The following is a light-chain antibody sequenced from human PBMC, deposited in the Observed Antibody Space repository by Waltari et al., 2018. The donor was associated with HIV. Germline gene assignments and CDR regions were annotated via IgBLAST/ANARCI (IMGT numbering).Light chain of an antibody. CDR3: QQYGDSPA. J-gene: IGKJ1*01. Sequence: DTVLTQSPGTLSLSPGERATLYCRASQNVYANYLAWYQQQPGQAPRLLITGASDRAAGIPERFSGSGSGTDFALTISKLEPEDFSVYYCQQYGDSPAFGQGTKVEIK. V-gene: IGKV3-20*01. CDR1: QNVYANY. CDR2: GAS.